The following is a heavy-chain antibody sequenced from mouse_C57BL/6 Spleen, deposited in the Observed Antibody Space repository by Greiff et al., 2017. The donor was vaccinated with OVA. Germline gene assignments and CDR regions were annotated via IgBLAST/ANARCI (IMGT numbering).Heavy chain of an antibody. D-gene: IGHD2-1*01. V-gene: IGHV1-52*01. CDR3: ARIYYGNSYAMDD. CDR2: IDPSARET. CDR1: GFSFTSYW. Sequence: QVQLQQPGAELVRPGSSVKLSCKASGFSFTSYWMHWVQQRPIQGLAWLGNIDPSARETHYNQKFKDKATLTVDKSSSTAYRQLSSLTSEDSAVYYCARIYYGNSYAMDDWGQGTSVTVSS. J-gene: IGHJ4*01.